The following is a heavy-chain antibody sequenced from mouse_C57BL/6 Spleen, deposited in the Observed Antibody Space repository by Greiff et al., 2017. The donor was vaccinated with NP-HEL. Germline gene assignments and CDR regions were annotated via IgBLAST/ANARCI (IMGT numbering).Heavy chain of an antibody. CDR2: ISNGGGST. Sequence: DVKLVESGGGLVQPGGSLKLSCAASGFTFSDYYMYWVRQTPEKRLEWVAYISNGGGSTYYPDTVKGRFTISRDNAKNTLYLQMSRLKSEDTAMYYCARRTGTGAMDYWGQGTSVTVSS. D-gene: IGHD4-1*01. CDR3: ARRTGTGAMDY. V-gene: IGHV5-12*01. J-gene: IGHJ4*01. CDR1: GFTFSDYY.